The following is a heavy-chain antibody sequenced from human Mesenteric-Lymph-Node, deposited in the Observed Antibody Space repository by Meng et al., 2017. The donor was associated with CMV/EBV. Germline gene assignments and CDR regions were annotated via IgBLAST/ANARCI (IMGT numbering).Heavy chain of an antibody. CDR1: GYNFNNYW. CDR3: ARGAILGSTKSYVDS. CDR2: IYPGDSDT. J-gene: IGHJ4*02. D-gene: IGHD1-26*01. V-gene: IGHV5-51*01. Sequence: GESLKISCKVSGYNFNNYWIAWVRQMPGKGLDWMGIIYPGDSDTRYSPSFQGQVTISVDKSISTAYLQWSSLKASDTAMYFCARGAILGSTKSYVDSWGQGTLVTVSS.